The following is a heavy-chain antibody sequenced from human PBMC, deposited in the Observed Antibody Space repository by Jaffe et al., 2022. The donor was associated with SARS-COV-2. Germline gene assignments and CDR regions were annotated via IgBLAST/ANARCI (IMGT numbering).Heavy chain of an antibody. CDR3: ARGDNFNPRWLQFDF. CDR1: GYDFTNKW. V-gene: IGHV5-51*01. D-gene: IGHD5-12*01. Sequence: EVQLVQSGAEVKKAGEPLRISCKGSGYDFTNKWIAWVRQVPGEGLEWVGIIYPEDSDTRYSPSFRGQVTISVDNSFNTAYLQWSSLKASDTAIYYCARGDNFNPRWLQFDFWGQGTLVTVSS. CDR2: IYPEDSDT. J-gene: IGHJ4*02.